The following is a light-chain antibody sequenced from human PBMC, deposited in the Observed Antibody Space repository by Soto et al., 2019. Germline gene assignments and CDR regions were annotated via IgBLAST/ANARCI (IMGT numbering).Light chain of an antibody. V-gene: IGLV3-21*04. CDR2: SDS. CDR3: QVWDSGSDHVV. CDR1: NTGSKS. J-gene: IGLJ3*02. Sequence: SYELTQPPAVSVAPGKTATITCGGHNTGSKSVHWYQQKPGQAPVLVIYSDSDRPSAIPERFSGSNSGNTATLTINRVEAGDEADYCCQVWDSGSDHVVFGGGTKLTVL.